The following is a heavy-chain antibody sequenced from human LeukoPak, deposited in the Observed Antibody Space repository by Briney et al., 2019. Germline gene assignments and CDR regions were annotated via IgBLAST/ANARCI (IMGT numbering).Heavy chain of an antibody. V-gene: IGHV1-18*01. CDR2: IDTYNGRT. J-gene: IGHJ5*02. D-gene: IGHD4-17*01. CDR3: ARSGYGDYVAP. CDR1: GYTFTKYG. Sequence: ASVKVSCKASGYTFTKYGINWVRQALGQGLEWMGWIDTYNGRTDYAQKFQGRVTMTTDTSTSTAYMELRSLRSDDTAVYYCARSGYGDYVAPWGQGTLVTVSS.